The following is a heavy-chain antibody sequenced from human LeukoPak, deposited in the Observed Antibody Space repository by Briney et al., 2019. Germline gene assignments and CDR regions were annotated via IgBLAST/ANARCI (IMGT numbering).Heavy chain of an antibody. Sequence: TGGSLRLSCAVSGFTVTNDYMNWVRQAPGKGLEWVAFIRYDGSNKYYADSVKGRFTISRDNSKNTLYLQMNSLRAEDTAVYYCAKCLGITIFGVVEEGFDYWGQGTLVTVSS. CDR1: GFTVTNDY. CDR3: AKCLGITIFGVVEEGFDY. CDR2: IRYDGSNK. V-gene: IGHV3-30*02. J-gene: IGHJ4*02. D-gene: IGHD3-3*01.